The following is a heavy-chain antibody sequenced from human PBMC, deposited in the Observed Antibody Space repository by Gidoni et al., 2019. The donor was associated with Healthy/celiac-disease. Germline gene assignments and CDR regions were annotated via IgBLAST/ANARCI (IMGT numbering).Heavy chain of an antibody. J-gene: IGHJ6*02. CDR1: GFTFSSYW. D-gene: IGHD6-13*01. V-gene: IGHV3-7*03. CDR2: IKQDGSEK. CDR3: ARPRAAGSQYYYYGMDV. Sequence: EVQLVESGGGLVQPGGSLRLSCAASGFTFSSYWMSWVRQAPGKGLEWVANIKQDGSEKYYVDSVKGRFTISRDNAKNSLYLQMNSLRAEDTAVYYCARPRAAGSQYYYYGMDVWGQGTTVTVSS.